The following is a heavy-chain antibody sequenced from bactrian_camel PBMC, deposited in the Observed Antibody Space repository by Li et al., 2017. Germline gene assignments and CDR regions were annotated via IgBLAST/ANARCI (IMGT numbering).Heavy chain of an antibody. CDR3: ATALHFSGHWSGFHS. Sequence: QVQLVESGGGTVQAGGSLRLSCSGYTVETHCMAWFRQTPGKEREGVASISGSTTYADSVQARFTISQDNAKNTLYLQMNSLKSEDTALYYCATALHFSGHWSGFHSWGQGTQVTVS. CDR2: ISGST. J-gene: IGHJ6*01. CDR1: GYTVETHC. V-gene: IGHV3S1*01. D-gene: IGHD2*01.